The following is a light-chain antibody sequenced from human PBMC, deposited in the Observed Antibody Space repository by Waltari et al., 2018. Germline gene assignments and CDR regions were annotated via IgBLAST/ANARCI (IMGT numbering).Light chain of an antibody. J-gene: IGKJ2*03. V-gene: IGKV2-30*01. CDR3: MQGTNWPQS. CDR2: KVS. Sequence: DVVMTQSPLSLPVTRGQPASISCRSSQSLVYSYGNIYLNWFQQRPGQSPRRLIYKVSRRDSGVPDRFSGSGSGTDFTLRISRVEAEDVGLYFCMQGTNWPQSFGQGTKLEIK. CDR1: QSLVYSYGNIY.